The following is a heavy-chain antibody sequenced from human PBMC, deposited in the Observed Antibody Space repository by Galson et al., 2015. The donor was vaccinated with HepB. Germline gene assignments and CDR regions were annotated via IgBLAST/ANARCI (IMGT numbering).Heavy chain of an antibody. J-gene: IGHJ4*02. CDR3: AKADYYGSGSYLLTFDY. CDR2: ISGSGGST. D-gene: IGHD3-10*01. CDR1: GFTFSSYA. Sequence: SLRLSCAASGFTFSSYAMSWVRQAPGKGLGWVSAISGSGGSTYYADSVKGRFTISRDNSKNTLYLQMNSLRAEDTAVYYCAKADYYGSGSYLLTFDYWGQGTLVTVSS. V-gene: IGHV3-23*01.